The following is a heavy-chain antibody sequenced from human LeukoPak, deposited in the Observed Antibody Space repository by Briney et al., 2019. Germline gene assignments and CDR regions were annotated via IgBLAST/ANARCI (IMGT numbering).Heavy chain of an antibody. CDR1: GFTFSSYW. Sequence: GGSLRLSCAASGFTFSSYWMHCVRQAPGKGLVWVSRINSDGSSTSYADSVKGRFTISRDNAKNTLYLQMNSLRAEDTAVYYCAREVIPSGYYDFWSGYSRPNWFDPWGQGTLVTVSS. CDR3: AREVIPSGYYDFWSGYSRPNWFDP. CDR2: INSDGSST. D-gene: IGHD3-3*01. V-gene: IGHV3-74*01. J-gene: IGHJ5*02.